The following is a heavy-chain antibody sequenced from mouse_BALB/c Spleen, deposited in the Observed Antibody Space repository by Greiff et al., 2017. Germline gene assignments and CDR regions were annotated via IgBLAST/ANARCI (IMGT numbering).Heavy chain of an antibody. Sequence: DVQLQESGPGLVKPSQSLSLTCSVTGYSITSGYFWYWIRQFPGNKLEWMGYISYDGSNNYNPSLKNRISITHDTSKNQFFLKLNSLTTEDTATYYCAREDRTALGYFDVWGAGTTVTVSA. CDR1: GYSITSGYF. D-gene: IGHD3-3*01. J-gene: IGHJ1*01. V-gene: IGHV3-6*02. CDR2: ISYDGSN. CDR3: AREDRTALGYFDV.